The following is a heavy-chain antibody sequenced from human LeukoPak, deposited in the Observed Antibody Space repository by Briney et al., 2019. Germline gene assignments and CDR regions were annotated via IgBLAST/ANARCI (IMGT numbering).Heavy chain of an antibody. CDR1: GFTFSSCA. Sequence: GGSLRLSCAASGFTFSSCAMSWVRQAPGKGLEWVSAISGSGGSTYYADSVKGRFTISRDNSKNTLYLQMNSLRAEDTAVYYCAKVSPYYYDSSGPFDYWGQGTLVTVSS. J-gene: IGHJ4*02. CDR2: ISGSGGST. V-gene: IGHV3-23*01. CDR3: AKVSPYYYDSSGPFDY. D-gene: IGHD3-22*01.